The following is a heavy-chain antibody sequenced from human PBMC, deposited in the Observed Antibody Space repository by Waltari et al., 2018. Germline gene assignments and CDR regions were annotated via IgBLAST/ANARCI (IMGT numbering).Heavy chain of an antibody. D-gene: IGHD3-3*01. J-gene: IGHJ4*02. Sequence: AASGFTFSSYWMTWVRQAPGKGLEWVANIKQDGSETYYADSLKGRFTISRDNAKNSLYLQMNSLRAEDTALYYCARDHVFRGDFWSGYYDSWGQGTLVTVSS. CDR3: ARDHVFRGDFWSGYYDS. CDR2: IKQDGSET. V-gene: IGHV3-7*01. CDR1: GFTFSSYW.